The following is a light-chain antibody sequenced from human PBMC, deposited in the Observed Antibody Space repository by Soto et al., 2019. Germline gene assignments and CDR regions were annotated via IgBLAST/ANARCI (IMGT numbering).Light chain of an antibody. Sequence: DIVMTQSPDSVTASLGERATINCKSSQSVLYSSNNKNYLAWYQQKPGQPPNLLIYWASTRASGVPDRFSGSGSGTNFTLTISSLLAEDVAVYFCQQYYSTPRTFGQGTRVEIK. V-gene: IGKV4-1*01. CDR1: QSVLYSSNNKNY. J-gene: IGKJ1*01. CDR3: QQYYSTPRT. CDR2: WAS.